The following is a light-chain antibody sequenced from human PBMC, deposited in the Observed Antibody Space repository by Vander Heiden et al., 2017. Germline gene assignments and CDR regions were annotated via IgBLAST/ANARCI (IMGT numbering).Light chain of an antibody. V-gene: IGLV2-14*03. CDR1: SSHVGAYNY. CDR2: DVS. J-gene: IGLJ3*02. CDR3: SSYTSSSTLV. Sequence: QPALTQPASVSGSPGQPFTISCTVTSSHVGAYNYVSWYQQHPGKAPKLMIYDVSNRPSGVSNRFSGSKSGNTASLTISGLQAEDEADYYCSSYTSSSTLVFGGGTKLTVL.